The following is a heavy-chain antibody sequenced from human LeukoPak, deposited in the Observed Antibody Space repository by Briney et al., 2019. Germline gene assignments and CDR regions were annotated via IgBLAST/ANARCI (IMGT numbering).Heavy chain of an antibody. V-gene: IGHV3-74*03. CDR1: GFTFSSYW. D-gene: IGHD3-10*01. CDR2: IYSDAIST. J-gene: IGHJ5*02. CDR3: VRAMVRGVLVS. Sequence: TGGSLRLSCAASGFTFSSYWMHWVRQAPGKGLVWVSGIYSDAISTTYADSVRGRFTISRDNAKNTLYLQMNSLRAEDTAVYYCVRAMVRGVLVSWGQGTLVTVSS.